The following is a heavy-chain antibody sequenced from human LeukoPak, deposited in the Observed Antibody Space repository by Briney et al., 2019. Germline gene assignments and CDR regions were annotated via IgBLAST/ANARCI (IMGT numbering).Heavy chain of an antibody. CDR1: GGSFSGYY. CDR3: AGDRDGIFDY. Sequence: SETLSLTCAVYGGSFSGYYWSWLRQPPGKGLEWIGEINHSGSTNYNPSLKSRVTISIDMSKNQFSLKLSSGNAADTAMYYCAGDRDGIFDYWGQGTLVTVSS. D-gene: IGHD3-10*01. V-gene: IGHV4-34*01. J-gene: IGHJ4*02. CDR2: INHSGST.